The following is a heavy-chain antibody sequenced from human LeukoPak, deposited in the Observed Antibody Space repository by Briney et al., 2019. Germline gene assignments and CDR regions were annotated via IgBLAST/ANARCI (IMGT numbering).Heavy chain of an antibody. J-gene: IGHJ4*02. CDR1: GYTLASYD. CDR3: ARGVVSAAIGDY. CDR2: MNPNSGHT. V-gene: IGHV1-8*01. Sequence: ASVKVSCKASGYTLASYDINWVRQATGQGLEWMGWMNPNSGHTGYAQKFQGRVTLTRNTSINTAYMELSSLTSEDTAVYYCARGVVSAAIGDYWGQGTLITVSS. D-gene: IGHD2-2*01.